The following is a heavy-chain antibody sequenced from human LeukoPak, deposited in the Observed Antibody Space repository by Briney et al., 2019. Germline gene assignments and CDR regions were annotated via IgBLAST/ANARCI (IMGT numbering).Heavy chain of an antibody. D-gene: IGHD3-3*01. V-gene: IGHV1-18*03. J-gene: IGHJ6*02. CDR1: GYTFTSYG. Sequence: ASVKVSCKASGYTFTSYGISWVRQAPGQGLEWMGWISAYNGNTNYAQKLQGRVTMTTDTSTSTAYMELRSLRSDDMAVYYCARDRNFLEWLLYYYYGMDVWGQGTTVTVSS. CDR2: ISAYNGNT. CDR3: ARDRNFLEWLLYYYYGMDV.